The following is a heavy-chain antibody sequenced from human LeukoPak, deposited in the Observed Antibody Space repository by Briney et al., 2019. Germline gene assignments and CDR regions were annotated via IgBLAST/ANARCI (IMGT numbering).Heavy chain of an antibody. CDR1: GGSISSSSYY. J-gene: IGHJ3*02. V-gene: IGHV4-61*05. CDR3: ARHRGPDAFDI. CDR2: IYYSGST. Sequence: SETLSLTCTVSGGSISSSSYYWSWIRQPPGKGLEWIGYIYYSGSTNYNPSLKSRVTISVDTSKNQFSLKLSSVTAADTAVYYCARHRGPDAFDIWGQGTMVTVSS.